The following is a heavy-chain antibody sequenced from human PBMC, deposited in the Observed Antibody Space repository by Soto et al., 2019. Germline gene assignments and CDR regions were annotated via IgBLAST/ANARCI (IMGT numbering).Heavy chain of an antibody. CDR3: ARAVTWGLDV. V-gene: IGHV3-48*02. J-gene: IGHJ6*01. CDR1: GFTFSLYS. Sequence: EVQLVESGGGLVQPGGSLRLSCAASGFTFSLYSMSWVRQAPGKGLEWVSYISRSSTGIHYADSVKGRFTISRDDVTNAMHLQMNSLRDGDTAVYYCARAVTWGLDVWGQGTTVSIAS. D-gene: IGHD3-10*01. CDR2: ISRSSTGI.